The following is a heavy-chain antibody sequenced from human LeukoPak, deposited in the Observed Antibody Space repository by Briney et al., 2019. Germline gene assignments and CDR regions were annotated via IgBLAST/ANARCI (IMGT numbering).Heavy chain of an antibody. CDR3: ATCFFVSGSYYMEY. CDR2: IKPDGSEK. J-gene: IGHJ4*02. Sequence: PGGSLRLSCAASGFNFGSYWMSWVRQAPGKGLEWVANIKPDGSEKYYVDSVKGRFTISKDNAKNSLYLQMNSLRAEDTAVYYCATCFFVSGSYYMEYWGQGTLVAVSS. V-gene: IGHV3-7*05. CDR1: GFNFGSYW. D-gene: IGHD1-26*01.